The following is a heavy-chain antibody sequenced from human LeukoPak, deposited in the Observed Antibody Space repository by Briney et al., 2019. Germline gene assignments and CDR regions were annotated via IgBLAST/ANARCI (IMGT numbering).Heavy chain of an antibody. Sequence: GGSLRLSCAASRFSFSAYPMGWARRAPGKGLEWVSSISSSSSYIYYADSVKGRFTISRDNAKNSLYLQINSLRAEDTAVYYCARVPLWGYYFDYWGQGTLVTVSS. CDR2: ISSSSSYI. D-gene: IGHD5-18*01. V-gene: IGHV3-21*01. CDR1: RFSFSAYP. J-gene: IGHJ4*02. CDR3: ARVPLWGYYFDY.